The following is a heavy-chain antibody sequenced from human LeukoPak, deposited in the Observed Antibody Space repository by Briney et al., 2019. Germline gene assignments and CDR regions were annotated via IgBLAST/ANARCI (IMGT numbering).Heavy chain of an antibody. CDR1: GFTFSSSG. Sequence: GRSLRLSCAASGFTFSSSGMHWVRQAPGKGLEGVAVISYDGSYKNYADSVKGRFTISRDNSKNTLYVQMNSLRAEDTAVYYCAKDRIPPFPNYYHSSGYLDYWGQGTLVTVSS. D-gene: IGHD3-22*01. J-gene: IGHJ4*02. V-gene: IGHV3-30*18. CDR2: ISYDGSYK. CDR3: AKDRIPPFPNYYHSSGYLDY.